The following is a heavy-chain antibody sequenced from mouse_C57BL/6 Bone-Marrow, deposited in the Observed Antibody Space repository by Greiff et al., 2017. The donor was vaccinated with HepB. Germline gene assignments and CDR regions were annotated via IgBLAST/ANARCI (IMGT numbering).Heavy chain of an antibody. J-gene: IGHJ2*01. CDR2: IDPSDSYT. Sequence: QVQLQQPGAELVRPGTSVKLSCKASGYTFTSYWMHWVKQRPGQGLEWIGVIDPSDSYTNYNHKFKGKATLTVDTSTSTAYMQLSSLTSEDSAVYYYARGGQLRPIFDYWGQGTTLTVSS. CDR1: GYTFTSYW. CDR3: ARGGQLRPIFDY. V-gene: IGHV1-59*01. D-gene: IGHD3-2*02.